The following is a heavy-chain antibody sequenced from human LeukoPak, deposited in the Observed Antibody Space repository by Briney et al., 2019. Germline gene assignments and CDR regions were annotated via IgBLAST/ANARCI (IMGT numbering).Heavy chain of an antibody. CDR2: IRSKADSYAT. J-gene: IGHJ4*02. Sequence: PGGSLRLSCAASGFTFSGSAMHWVRQASGKGLEWVGRIRSKADSYATAYAASLKGRFIISRDDSKNTTYLQMGSLRAEDMAVYYCARGILNYGLTGFDYWGQGTLVTVSS. D-gene: IGHD3-16*01. CDR3: ARGILNYGLTGFDY. CDR1: GFTFSGSA. V-gene: IGHV3-73*01.